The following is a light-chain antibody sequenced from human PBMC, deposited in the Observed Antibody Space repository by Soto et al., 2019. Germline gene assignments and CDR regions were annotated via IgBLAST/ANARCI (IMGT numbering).Light chain of an antibody. V-gene: IGKV3-20*01. Sequence: ELVLTQSPGTLSLSPGERSTLSCSVSHSVSSSYLAWYQQKPGQAPRLLIYSASSRATGIPDRFSGSVSGTEFTLTISRLEPEDFAVYYCQQYVSSPITFGQGTRLEIK. CDR3: QQYVSSPIT. CDR2: SAS. CDR1: HSVSSSY. J-gene: IGKJ5*01.